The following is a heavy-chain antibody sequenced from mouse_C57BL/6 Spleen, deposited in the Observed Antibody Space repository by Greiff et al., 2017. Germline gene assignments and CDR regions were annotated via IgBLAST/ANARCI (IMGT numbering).Heavy chain of an antibody. J-gene: IGHJ2*01. V-gene: IGHV1-55*01. CDR2: IYPGSGST. Sequence: QVQLQQPGAELVKPGASVKMSCKASGYTFTSYWITWVKQRPGQGLEWIGDIYPGSGSTNYNEKFKSKATLTVDNSSSTAYMQRSSLTSEDSAVYYSGNDGPDYFDYWGQGTTLTVSS. D-gene: IGHD2-3*01. CDR3: GNDGPDYFDY. CDR1: GYTFTSYW.